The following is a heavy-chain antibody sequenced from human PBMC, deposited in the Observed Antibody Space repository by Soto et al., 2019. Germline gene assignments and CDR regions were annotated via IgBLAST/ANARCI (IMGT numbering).Heavy chain of an antibody. V-gene: IGHV3-21*01. CDR1: GFTFSSYS. CDR3: ARDWARHDNGFDP. D-gene: IGHD3-16*01. Sequence: EVQLVESGGGLVKPGGSLRLSCAASGFTFSSYSMNWVRQAPGKGLEWVSSISSSSSYIYYADSVKGRFTISRDNAKNSLYLQMNSRRAEDTAVYYCARDWARHDNGFDPWGQGTLVTVSS. J-gene: IGHJ5*02. CDR2: ISSSSSYI.